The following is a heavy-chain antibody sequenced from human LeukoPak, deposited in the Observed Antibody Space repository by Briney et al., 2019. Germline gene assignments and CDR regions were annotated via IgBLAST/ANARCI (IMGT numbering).Heavy chain of an antibody. V-gene: IGHV1-2*02. D-gene: IGHD4-17*01. Sequence: ASVKVSCKASGYTFTGYYMHWMRQAPGQGLEWMGWINPNSGGTNYAQKFQGRVTMTRDTSISTAYMELSRLRSDDTAVYYCARDKQLATVTTFDYWGQGTLVTVSS. J-gene: IGHJ4*02. CDR3: ARDKQLATVTTFDY. CDR2: INPNSGGT. CDR1: GYTFTGYY.